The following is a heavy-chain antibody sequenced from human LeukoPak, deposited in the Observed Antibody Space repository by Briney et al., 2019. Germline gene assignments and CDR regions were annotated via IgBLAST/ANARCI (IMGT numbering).Heavy chain of an antibody. CDR1: EYTFTSYD. J-gene: IGHJ4*02. V-gene: IGHV1-8*01. Sequence: ASVKVSCKASEYTFTSYDINWVRQAPGQGLEWMGWMNPNSGNTGYAQKFQGRVTMTRNTSISTAYMELSSLRSEDTAVYYCARSGPGSSGSDYWGQGTLVTVSS. CDR2: MNPNSGNT. D-gene: IGHD6-19*01. CDR3: ARSGPGSSGSDY.